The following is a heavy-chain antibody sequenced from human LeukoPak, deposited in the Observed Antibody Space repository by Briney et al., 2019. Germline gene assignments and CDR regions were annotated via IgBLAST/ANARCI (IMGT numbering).Heavy chain of an antibody. CDR3: ARGGYDVDS. V-gene: IGHV3-53*01. CDR2: IYSGGAT. D-gene: IGHD1-1*01. J-gene: IGHJ4*02. CDR1: GFTVINNY. Sequence: PGGSLRLSCAASGFTVINNYMTWVRQAPGKGLEWVSLIYSGGATYYADSVKGRFTISRDNSKNTLYLQMNSVRAEDTAIYYCARGGYDVDSWGQGTLVTVSS.